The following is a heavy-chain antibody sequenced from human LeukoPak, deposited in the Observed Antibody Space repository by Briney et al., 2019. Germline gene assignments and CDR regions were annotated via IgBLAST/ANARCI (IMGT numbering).Heavy chain of an antibody. CDR3: ARVWTAAGNEPFDY. J-gene: IGHJ4*02. D-gene: IGHD6-13*01. V-gene: IGHV4-31*03. CDR1: GGSISSGGYY. CDR2: IYYSGST. Sequence: PSQTLSLTCTVSGGSISSGGYYWSWIRQHPGKGLEWIGYIYYSGSTYYNPSLKSRVTISVDTSKNQFSLKLSSVTAADTAVYYCARVWTAAGNEPFDYWGQGTLVTVSS.